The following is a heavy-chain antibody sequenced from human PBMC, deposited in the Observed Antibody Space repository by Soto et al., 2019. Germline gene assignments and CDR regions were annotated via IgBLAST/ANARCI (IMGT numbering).Heavy chain of an antibody. CDR2: INSDGSST. Sequence: PGVSMRVSSTAAGCNFISYWGHWVRHAPGKGLVWVSRINSDGSSTSYADSVKGRFTISRDNAKNTLYLQMNSLRAEDTAVYYCAREKISRHSSSWYATGAETNYWGQGTLVTVSS. CDR1: GCNFISYW. J-gene: IGHJ4*02. D-gene: IGHD6-13*01. V-gene: IGHV3-74*01. CDR3: AREKISRHSSSWYATGAETNY.